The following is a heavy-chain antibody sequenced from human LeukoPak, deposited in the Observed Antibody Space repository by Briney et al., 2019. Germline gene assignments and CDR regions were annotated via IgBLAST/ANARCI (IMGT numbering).Heavy chain of an antibody. J-gene: IGHJ4*02. CDR3: ARGFQPAAAGDY. CDR1: GGTFSSYA. V-gene: IGHV1-69*13. D-gene: IGHD6-13*01. CDR2: IIPIFGTA. Sequence: GASVKVSCKASGGTFSSYAISWVRQAPGQGPEWMGGIIPIFGTANYAQKFQGRVTITADESTSTAYMELSSLRSEDTAVYYCARGFQPAAAGDYWGQGTLVTVSS.